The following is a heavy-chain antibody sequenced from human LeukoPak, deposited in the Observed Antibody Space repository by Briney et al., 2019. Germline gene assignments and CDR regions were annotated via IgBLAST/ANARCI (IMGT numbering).Heavy chain of an antibody. CDR3: AKAAVYHDSCPDS. Sequence: PGGSLRLSCAASGFIFSTYIMSWVRQAPGKGLEWVSSISSSGGSTYYADSVKGRFTISRDNSMNTLYLQVNSLGAGDTAVYYCAKAAVYHDSCPDSWGQGTLVTVSS. D-gene: IGHD5/OR15-5a*01. CDR2: ISSSGGST. CDR1: GFIFSTYI. V-gene: IGHV3-23*01. J-gene: IGHJ4*02.